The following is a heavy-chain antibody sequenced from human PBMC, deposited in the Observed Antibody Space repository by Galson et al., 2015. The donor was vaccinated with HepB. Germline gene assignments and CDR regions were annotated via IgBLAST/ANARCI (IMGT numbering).Heavy chain of an antibody. CDR3: ARKRTNDDFRSGSPEYDY. D-gene: IGHD3-3*01. V-gene: IGHV3-21*01. Sequence: SLRLSCAASGFTFSSYSMNWVRQAPGKGLEWVSSISSSSSYIYYADSVKGRFTISRDNAKNSLYLQMNSLRAEDTALYHCARKRTNDDFRSGSPEYDYWGQGALVPASS. J-gene: IGHJ4*02. CDR2: ISSSSSYI. CDR1: GFTFSSYS.